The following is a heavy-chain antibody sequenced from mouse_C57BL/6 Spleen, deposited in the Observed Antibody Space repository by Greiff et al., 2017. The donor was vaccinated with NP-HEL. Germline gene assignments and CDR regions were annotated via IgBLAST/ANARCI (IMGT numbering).Heavy chain of an antibody. CDR3: AREESQSTDAY. V-gene: IGHV1-9*01. J-gene: IGHJ3*01. CDR1: GYTFTGYW. D-gene: IGHD3-2*02. CDR2: ILPGSGST. Sequence: VKLQQSGAELMKPGASVKLSCKATGYTFTGYWIEWVKQRPGHGLEWIGEILPGSGSTNYNEKFKGKATFTADTSSNTAYMQLSSLTTVDSAIYYCAREESQSTDAYWGQGTLVTVSA.